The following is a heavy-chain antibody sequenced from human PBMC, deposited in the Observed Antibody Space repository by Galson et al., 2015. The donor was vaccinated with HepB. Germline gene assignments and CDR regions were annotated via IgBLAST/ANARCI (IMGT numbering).Heavy chain of an antibody. Sequence: CAISGDSDSSNSAAWNRIRQSPSRGLEWLGRTYYRSKWYNDYAVSVKSRITINPDTSKNQFSLQLNSVTPEDTAVYYCARESRRSGCYLYWFDPWGQGTLVTVSS. V-gene: IGHV6-1*01. CDR3: ARESRRSGCYLYWFDP. CDR1: GDSDSSNSAA. D-gene: IGHD6-19*01. CDR2: TYYRSKWYN. J-gene: IGHJ5*02.